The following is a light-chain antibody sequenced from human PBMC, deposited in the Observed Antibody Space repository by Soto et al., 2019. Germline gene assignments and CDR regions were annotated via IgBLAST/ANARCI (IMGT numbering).Light chain of an antibody. CDR3: QQYNTYPLT. J-gene: IGKJ4*01. CDR1: QTISNW. CDR2: DAS. V-gene: IGKV1-5*01. Sequence: DIQMTPSPSTLSASVVDRVTITCLASQTISNWLAWYQQKPGKAPKVLIYDASTLDGGVPSRFSGRRSGTDFTLTISSLQPSDFATYYCQQYNTYPLTFGGGTKVDIK.